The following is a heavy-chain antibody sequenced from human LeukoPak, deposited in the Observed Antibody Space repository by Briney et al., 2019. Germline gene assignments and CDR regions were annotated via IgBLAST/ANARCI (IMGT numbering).Heavy chain of an antibody. CDR1: GFTFSSYA. Sequence: PGGSLRLSCTASGFTFSSYAMNWVRQAPGKGLEWVSGIGAGGTFTYYADSVKGRFTISRDNSKNTLYLQMNSLRAEDTAVYYCAKVGSSWYLGYFDYWGQGTLVTVSS. V-gene: IGHV3-23*01. CDR2: IGAGGTFT. D-gene: IGHD6-13*01. CDR3: AKVGSSWYLGYFDY. J-gene: IGHJ4*02.